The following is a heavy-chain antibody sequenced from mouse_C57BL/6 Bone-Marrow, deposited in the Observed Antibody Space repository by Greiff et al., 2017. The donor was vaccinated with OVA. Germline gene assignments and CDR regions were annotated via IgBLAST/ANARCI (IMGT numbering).Heavy chain of an antibody. CDR1: SFAFMASA. Sequence: LQQSGAELVRPGSSVKLSCKDSSFAFMASALHWWKQRPGHGLEWLGSFTMYSDVTEYSENLKGKATLTANTSSSTAYMELSSPTSEDSAVYYCARSYYRYWYFDVWGTGTTVTVSS. CDR2: FTMYSDVT. V-gene: IGHV1-49*01. D-gene: IGHD2-12*01. CDR3: ARSYYRYWYFDV. J-gene: IGHJ1*03.